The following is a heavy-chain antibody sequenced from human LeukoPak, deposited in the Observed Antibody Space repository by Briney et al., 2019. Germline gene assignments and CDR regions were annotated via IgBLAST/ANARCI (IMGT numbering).Heavy chain of an antibody. J-gene: IGHJ3*02. CDR3: ARDRKTANDAFDI. CDR2: TYYRSKWYN. V-gene: IGHV6-1*01. CDR1: GDSISNNSVA. Sequence: SQTLSLTRVISGDSISNNSVAWNWIRQSPSRGLEWLGRTYYRSKWYNEYAASVKSRISINPDTSKNQFSLQLNSVTPEDTAVYYCARDRKTANDAFDIWGQGTLVTVSS.